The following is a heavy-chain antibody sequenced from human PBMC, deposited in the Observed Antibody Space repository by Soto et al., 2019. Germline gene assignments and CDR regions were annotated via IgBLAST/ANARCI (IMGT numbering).Heavy chain of an antibody. CDR1: GFTFSGSG. J-gene: IGHJ3*01. CDR2: LWHDSSTE. CDR3: AKSSGFKSPVRDAFDV. V-gene: IGHV3-33*06. D-gene: IGHD3-10*01. Sequence: VGSLRLSCAASGFTFSGSGMHWVRQAPGMGLEWVAVLWHDSSTEYYADSVKGRFTVSRDNSKNTLYLQMNSLRAEDTAVYYCAKSSGFKSPVRDAFDVWGQGTMVTVSS.